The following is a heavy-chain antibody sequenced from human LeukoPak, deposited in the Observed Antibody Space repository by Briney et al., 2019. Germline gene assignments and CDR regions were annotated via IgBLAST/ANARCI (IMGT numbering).Heavy chain of an antibody. CDR1: GFDFPTYA. Sequence: GGSLRLSCAASGFDFPTYAMHWVRQAPGKGLEWVAVVSYSGDDKAYADSVKGRFTVSRDNSINTLYLQMNTLRSDDAAVYFCARSSGSALALGSRFDPWGQGVHVTVSS. J-gene: IGHJ5*01. CDR3: ARSSGSALALGSRFDP. D-gene: IGHD2-15*01. CDR2: VSYSGDDK. V-gene: IGHV3-30-3*01.